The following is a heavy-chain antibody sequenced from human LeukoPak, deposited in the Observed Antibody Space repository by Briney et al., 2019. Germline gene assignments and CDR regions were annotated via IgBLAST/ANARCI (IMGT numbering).Heavy chain of an antibody. Sequence: GESVKISCEGSGYNFATYWIGWVRQMPGKGLEWMGIIYPRDSDTRYSPSFQGQVTISVDKSISTAYLHWSSLKASDTAMYYCARSSYSSWYRSEYFQYWGQGTLVTVSS. D-gene: IGHD6-19*01. CDR3: ARSSYSSWYRSEYFQY. J-gene: IGHJ1*01. CDR1: GYNFATYW. V-gene: IGHV5-51*01. CDR2: IYPRDSDT.